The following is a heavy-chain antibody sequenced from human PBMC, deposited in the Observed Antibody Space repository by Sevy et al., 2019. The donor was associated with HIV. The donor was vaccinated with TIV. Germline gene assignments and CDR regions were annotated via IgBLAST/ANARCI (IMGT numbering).Heavy chain of an antibody. J-gene: IGHJ4*02. CDR3: ARQVGDIVVAYFDY. CDR2: IYYSGST. Sequence: SETLSLTCTVSGGSISSYYWSWIRQPPGKGLEWIGYIYYSGSTNYNPSLKSRVTISVDTSKNQFSLKLSSVTAADTAVYYCARQVGDIVVAYFDYWGQGTLVTASS. D-gene: IGHD2-15*01. CDR1: GGSISSYY. V-gene: IGHV4-59*08.